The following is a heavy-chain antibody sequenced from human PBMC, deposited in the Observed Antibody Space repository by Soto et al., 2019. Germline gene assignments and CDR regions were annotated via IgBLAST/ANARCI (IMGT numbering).Heavy chain of an antibody. V-gene: IGHV3-7*03. CDR1: GFTFSSYW. CDR3: ARDGCTSASCDVYGMDV. CDR2: IKGDGSER. Sequence: EVQLVESGGGLVQPGGSLRLSCAASGFTFSSYWMSWVRQAPGKGLVWVANIKGDGSERHYVDSVKGRFIISRDNAKHSLFLQMNSLRVEDTAVYYCARDGCTSASCDVYGMDVWGQGTTVTVSS. J-gene: IGHJ6*02. D-gene: IGHD2-2*01.